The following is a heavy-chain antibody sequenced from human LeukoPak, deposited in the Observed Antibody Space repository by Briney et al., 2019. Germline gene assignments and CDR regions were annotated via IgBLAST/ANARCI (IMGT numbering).Heavy chain of an antibody. V-gene: IGHV1-2*02. Sequence: PGASVKVSCKASGYTFGGYFIHWVRQAPGQGLEWMGWINPLSGETNXTQKFEARVTMTRDTSITTAYMELTSLRFDDTAIYYCAXXXXDWGXXXXYFDLWGRGTLVTVSS. CDR2: INPLSGET. CDR1: GYTFGGYF. J-gene: IGHJ2*01. D-gene: IGHD2-21*01. CDR3: AXXXXDWGXXXXYFDL.